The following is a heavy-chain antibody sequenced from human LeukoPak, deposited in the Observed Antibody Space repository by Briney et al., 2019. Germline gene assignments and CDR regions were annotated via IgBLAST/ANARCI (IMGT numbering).Heavy chain of an antibody. Sequence: GGSLRLSCAASGFTFSSYEMNWVRQAPGKGLEWVSSINTRSSNIYYADSVKGRFTVSRDNTKNSLYLQMNSLRAEDTAVYFCAKESGDCGADCLALNDYWGQGTLVTVSS. V-gene: IGHV3-21*01. D-gene: IGHD2-21*02. J-gene: IGHJ4*02. CDR1: GFTFSSYE. CDR3: AKESGDCGADCLALNDY. CDR2: INTRSSNI.